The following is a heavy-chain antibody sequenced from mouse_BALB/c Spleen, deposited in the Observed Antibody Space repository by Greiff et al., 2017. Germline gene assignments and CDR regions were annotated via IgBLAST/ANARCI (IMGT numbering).Heavy chain of an antibody. CDR1: GFSLTSYG. V-gene: IGHV2-9*02. CDR3: ARDRGMITTVYYFDY. Sequence: VQGVESGPGLVAPSQSLSITCTVSGFSLTSYGVHWVRQPPGKGLEWLGVIWAGGSTNYNSALMSRLSISKDNSKSQVFLKMNSLQTDDTAMYYCARDRGMITTVYYFDYWGQGTTLTVSS. D-gene: IGHD2-4*01. J-gene: IGHJ2*01. CDR2: IWAGGST.